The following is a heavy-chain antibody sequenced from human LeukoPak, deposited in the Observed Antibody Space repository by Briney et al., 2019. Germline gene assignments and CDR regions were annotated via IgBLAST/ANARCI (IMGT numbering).Heavy chain of an antibody. D-gene: IGHD3-10*01. CDR3: AREAGGSGSYYSTFGLDY. Sequence: ASVKVSCKASGYTLTGYYMHWVRQAPGQGLEWMGWINPNSGGTNYAQKFQGRVTMTRDTSISTAYMELSSLRSDDTAVYYCAREAGGSGSYYSTFGLDYWGQGTLVTVSS. J-gene: IGHJ4*02. V-gene: IGHV1-2*02. CDR1: GYTLTGYY. CDR2: INPNSGGT.